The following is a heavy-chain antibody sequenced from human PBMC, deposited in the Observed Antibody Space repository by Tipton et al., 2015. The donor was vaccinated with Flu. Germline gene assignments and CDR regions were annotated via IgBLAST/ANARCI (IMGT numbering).Heavy chain of an antibody. D-gene: IGHD3-16*01. J-gene: IGHJ4*02. CDR1: GFSVSFSY. V-gene: IGHV3-53*01. Sequence: VQLVQSGGGLIQPGGSLRLSCVASGFSVSFSYMSWVRQAPGKGLEWVSFIYSGDTTTYADSVRGRFTISRDNSKNTLNLQMNSLRPEDTAVYFCARGGPTAWGDWWGQGTLVTVSS. CDR2: IYSGDTT. CDR3: ARGGPTAWGDW.